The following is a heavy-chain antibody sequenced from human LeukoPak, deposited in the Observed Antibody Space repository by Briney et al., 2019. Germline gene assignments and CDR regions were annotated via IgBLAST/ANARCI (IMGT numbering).Heavy chain of an antibody. D-gene: IGHD4-11*01. V-gene: IGHV4-59*08. CDR2: ICFSGST. Sequence: PSESLSLTCAGSGGSMSHYYWSWIRQPPGKGLEWIGYICFSGSTNYNPSLKSRVTVSIDASKKQFSLKLSSVTAADTAVYYCTNTNYEKFDYWGQGTLVTVSA. CDR3: TNTNYEKFDY. J-gene: IGHJ4*02. CDR1: GGSMSHYY.